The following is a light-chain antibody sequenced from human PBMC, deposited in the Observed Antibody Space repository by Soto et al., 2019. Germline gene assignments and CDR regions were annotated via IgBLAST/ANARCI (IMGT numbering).Light chain of an antibody. J-gene: IGKJ5*01. CDR1: QSVGSY. Sequence: EIVLTQSPATLSLSPGERATLFCRASQSVGSYLAWYQQKPGQAPRLLIYGASSRATGIPDRFSGSGSGTDFTLTISSLQPEDFATYYCQQSYSTLGITFGQGTRLEIK. V-gene: IGKV3-11*01. CDR3: QQSYSTLGIT. CDR2: GAS.